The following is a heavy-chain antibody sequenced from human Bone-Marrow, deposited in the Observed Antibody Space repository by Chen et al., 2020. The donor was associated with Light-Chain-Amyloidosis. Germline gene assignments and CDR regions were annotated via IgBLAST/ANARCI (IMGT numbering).Heavy chain of an antibody. J-gene: IGHJ4*02. CDR2: ICPDDSES. Sequence: EVQLEQSGPEVKKPGESLKISCKGSGYTFPNYWIGWVRQMPGKGLEWMGVICPDDSESRVRPSLEGQFTSAAEKSITAAYLQWSSLKTSDTAMYYCARRRDGYNFDYWGQGTQGAGSS. CDR3: ARRRDGYNFDY. CDR1: GYTFPNYW. D-gene: IGHD5-12*01. V-gene: IGHV5-51*01.